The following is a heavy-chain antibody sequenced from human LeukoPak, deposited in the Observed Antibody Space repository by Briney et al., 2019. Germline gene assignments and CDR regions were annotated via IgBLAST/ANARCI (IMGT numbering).Heavy chain of an antibody. CDR2: ISSSGTAT. J-gene: IGHJ4*02. CDR3: ARDSSYSFDY. Sequence: PGGSLRLSCAASGFTFSSYRMNWVRQAPGKGPEWVSYISSSGTATSYADSVKGRFTISRDNAKNSLYLQMNSLGDEDTAVYYCARDSSYSFDYWGQGTLVTVSS. D-gene: IGHD5-18*01. CDR1: GFTFSSYR. V-gene: IGHV3-48*02.